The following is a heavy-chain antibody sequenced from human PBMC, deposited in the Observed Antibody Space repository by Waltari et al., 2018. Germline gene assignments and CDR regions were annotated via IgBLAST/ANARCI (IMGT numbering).Heavy chain of an antibody. V-gene: IGHV3-74*01. CDR1: GFPFPRHW. Sequence: EVQLVESGGGLVQPGWSLRLPCSVSGFPFPRHWVHWVRQFPGKGVVWVSRISPDGSDTNYADSVKGRFTISRDNAKNTLYLQMHSLRAEDTAVYYCAHLFVIRTFDAFDIWGQGTMVTVSS. CDR3: AHLFVIRTFDAFDI. D-gene: IGHD3-10*01. CDR2: ISPDGSDT. J-gene: IGHJ3*02.